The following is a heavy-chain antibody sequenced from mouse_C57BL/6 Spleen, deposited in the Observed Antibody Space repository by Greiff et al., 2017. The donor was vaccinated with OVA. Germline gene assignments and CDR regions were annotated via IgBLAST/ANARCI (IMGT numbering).Heavy chain of an antibody. D-gene: IGHD2-1*01. V-gene: IGHV1-26*01. CDR3: ARGGYGTHLDY. J-gene: IGHJ2*01. CDR2: INPNNGGT. Sequence: EVQLQQSGPELVKPGASVKISCKASGYTFTDYYMNWVKQSHGKSLEWIGDINPNNGGTSYNQKFKGKATLTVDKSSSTAYMELRSLTAEDSAVYYCARGGYGTHLDYWGQGTTLTVSS. CDR1: GYTFTDYY.